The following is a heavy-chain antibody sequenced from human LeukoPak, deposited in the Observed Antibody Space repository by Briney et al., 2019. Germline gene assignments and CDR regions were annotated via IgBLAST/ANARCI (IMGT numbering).Heavy chain of an antibody. J-gene: IGHJ6*03. Sequence: SETLSLTCTVSGGSISSYYRSWIRQPPGKGLEWIGYIYYSGSTNYNPSLKSRVTISVDTSKNQFSLKLSSVTAADTAVYYCARGASGDYYYYYMDVWGKGTTVTISS. CDR1: GGSISSYY. CDR3: ARGASGDYYYYYMDV. CDR2: IYYSGST. D-gene: IGHD7-27*01. V-gene: IGHV4-59*01.